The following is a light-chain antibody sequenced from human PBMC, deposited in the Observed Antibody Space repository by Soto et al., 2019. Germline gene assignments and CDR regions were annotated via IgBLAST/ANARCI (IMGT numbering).Light chain of an antibody. J-gene: IGKJ4*01. Sequence: EIGVTQSPATLSLSPGERATLSCRASQSVSSYLACYQQKPGQAPRLLLYDASSRATGIPARFSGSGSGTDFTLTISSLEPEDFAVYYCQQSSNWLTFGGGTQVEIK. CDR3: QQSSNWLT. CDR1: QSVSSY. CDR2: DAS. V-gene: IGKV3-11*01.